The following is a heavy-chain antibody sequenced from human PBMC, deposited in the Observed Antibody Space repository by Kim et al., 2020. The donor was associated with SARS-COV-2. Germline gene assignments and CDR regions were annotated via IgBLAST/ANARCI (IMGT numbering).Heavy chain of an antibody. J-gene: IGHJ5*02. D-gene: IGHD4-17*01. Sequence: VKGRFTNSRDNSKNTLYLQKNSLRAEDTAVYYCAKNHGYGDYVTGDWFDPWGQGTLVTVSS. CDR3: AKNHGYGDYVTGDWFDP. V-gene: IGHV3-23*01.